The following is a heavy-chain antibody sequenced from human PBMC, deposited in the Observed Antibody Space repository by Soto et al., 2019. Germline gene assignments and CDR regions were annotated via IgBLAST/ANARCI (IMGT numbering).Heavy chain of an antibody. CDR3: ARAHYGSGSPASYYYYGMDV. CDR2: MNPNSGNT. J-gene: IGHJ6*02. CDR1: GYTFTSYD. V-gene: IGHV1-8*01. D-gene: IGHD3-10*01. Sequence: QVQLVQSGAEVKKPGASVKVSCKASGYTFTSYDINWVRQATGQGLEWMGWMNPNSGNTGYAQKFQGRVTMTRNTSISTAYMELSSQRSEDTAVYYCARAHYGSGSPASYYYYGMDVWGQGTTVTVSS.